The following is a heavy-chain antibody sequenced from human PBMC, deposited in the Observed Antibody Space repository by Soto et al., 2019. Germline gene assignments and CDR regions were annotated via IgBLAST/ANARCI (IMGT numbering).Heavy chain of an antibody. CDR2: ISYDESNK. V-gene: IGHV3-30*03. J-gene: IGHJ1*01. D-gene: IGHD6-13*01. Sequence: PGGSLRLSCAASGFTFSSYGMHWVRQAPGKGLEWVAIISYDESNKYYADSVKGRFTISRDNSKNTLFLQMKSLRAEGMAVYFCASHRTAAAHALDHWGQGRLVTVSS. CDR3: ASHRTAAAHALDH. CDR1: GFTFSSYG.